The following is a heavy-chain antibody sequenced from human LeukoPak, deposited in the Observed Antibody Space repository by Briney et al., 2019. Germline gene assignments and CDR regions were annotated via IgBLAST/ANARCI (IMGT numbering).Heavy chain of an antibody. J-gene: IGHJ5*02. V-gene: IGHV4-39*01. Sequence: PSETLSLTCTVPGGSISSSSYYWGWIRQPPGKGLEWIGSIYYSGSTYYNPSLKSRVTISVDTSKNQFSLKLSSVTAADTAVYYCARHGWQQLVYRVDWFDPWGQGTLVTVSS. D-gene: IGHD6-13*01. CDR1: GGSISSSSYY. CDR3: ARHGWQQLVYRVDWFDP. CDR2: IYYSGST.